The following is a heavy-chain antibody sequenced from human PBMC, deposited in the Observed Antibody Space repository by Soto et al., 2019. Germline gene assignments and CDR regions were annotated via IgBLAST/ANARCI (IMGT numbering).Heavy chain of an antibody. CDR2: IIPIFGTA. CDR1: GGTFSSYA. D-gene: IGHD2-15*01. CDR3: ARFSPLGYCSGGSCTNDAFDI. J-gene: IGHJ3*02. V-gene: IGHV1-69*06. Sequence: ASVKVSCKASGGTFSSYAISWVRQAPGQGLEWMGGIIPIFGTANYAQKFQGRVTITADKSTSTAYMELSSLRSEDTAVYYCARFSPLGYCSGGSCTNDAFDIWGQGTMVTVSS.